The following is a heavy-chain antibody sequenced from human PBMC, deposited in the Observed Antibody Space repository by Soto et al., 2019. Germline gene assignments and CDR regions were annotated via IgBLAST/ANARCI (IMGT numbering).Heavy chain of an antibody. CDR2: INQDGSEK. Sequence: EVRLVESGGGLVQPGGSLTLSCAASGFTFSSYWMTWVRQAPGKGLEWVANINQDGSEKYYMDSMKGRFTISRDNAKNSFFLKRNSRRAEDTAVYYCGRDRGRPDLRDTLNKDSSDLAYEMAVWAQGTTVTVSS. J-gene: IGHJ6*02. CDR1: GFTFSSYW. V-gene: IGHV3-7*01. D-gene: IGHD3-22*01. CDR3: GRDRGRPDLRDTLNKDSSDLAYEMAV.